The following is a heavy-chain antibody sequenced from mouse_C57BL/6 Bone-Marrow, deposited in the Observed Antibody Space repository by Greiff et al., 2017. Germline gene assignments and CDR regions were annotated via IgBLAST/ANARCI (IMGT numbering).Heavy chain of an antibody. D-gene: IGHD2-4*01. V-gene: IGHV1-83*01. CDR2: YPGSGNTY. CDR1: YTFTDYYM. Sequence: VKLMESGPELVKPGASVKMSCKASGYTFTDYYMHWVKQKPGKGLEWIGEIYPGSGNTYYNEKFKGKATLTADTSSSTAYMQLSSLTSEDSAVXFCGGDDYDYTLDYWGQGTSLTVSS. CDR3: GDDYDYTLDY. J-gene: IGHJ4*01.